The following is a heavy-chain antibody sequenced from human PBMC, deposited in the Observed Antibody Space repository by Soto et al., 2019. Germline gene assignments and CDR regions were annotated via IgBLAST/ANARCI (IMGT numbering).Heavy chain of an antibody. V-gene: IGHV3-74*01. CDR1: GFTFTTYW. CDR3: ARGGRGGHYYVDF. J-gene: IGHJ1*01. Sequence: EVQLVESGGGLVQPGGSLRLSCTASGFTFTTYWMYWVRQAPGEGLVWVSRITGDGSDTIYADSVKGRFSISRDNAKNTVELLLSSLRDEDTAVYYCARGGRGGHYYVDFWGQGTLVTVSS. CDR2: ITGDGSDT. D-gene: IGHD3-10*02.